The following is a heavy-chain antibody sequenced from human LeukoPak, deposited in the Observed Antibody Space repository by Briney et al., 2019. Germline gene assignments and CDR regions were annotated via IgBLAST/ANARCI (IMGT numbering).Heavy chain of an antibody. CDR1: GFTFSSYW. J-gene: IGHJ4*02. CDR3: ATKDAYSFDY. D-gene: IGHD1-26*01. V-gene: IGHV3-74*01. CDR2: ISTDGSTT. Sequence: GGSLRLSCAASGFTFSSYWMHWVRQAPGKGLVWVSRISTDGSTTTYADSVKGRFTISRDNAKNSLFLQMNSLRAEDTAVYYCATKDAYSFDYWGQGTLVTVSS.